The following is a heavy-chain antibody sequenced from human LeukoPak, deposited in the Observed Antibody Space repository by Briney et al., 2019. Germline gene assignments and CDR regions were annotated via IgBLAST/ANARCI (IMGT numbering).Heavy chain of an antibody. D-gene: IGHD6-19*01. CDR2: IKQDGSQE. CDR1: AFAFTTSW. Sequence: GGYLRLYCAASAFAFTTSWMSWVRQAPGKGLEWVANIKQDGSQEYYVDSVQDRFPISRDNVKRSLYLQMNSLSAEDTAVYYCARWMCNHGWYPDYFDYWGQGALVTVSS. CDR3: ARWMCNHGWYPDYFDY. J-gene: IGHJ4*02. V-gene: IGHV3-7*01.